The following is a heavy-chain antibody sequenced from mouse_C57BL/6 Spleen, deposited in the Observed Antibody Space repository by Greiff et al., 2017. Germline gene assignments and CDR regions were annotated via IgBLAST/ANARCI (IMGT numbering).Heavy chain of an antibody. J-gene: IGHJ3*01. CDR1: GFNIKDDY. V-gene: IGHV14-4*01. CDR2: IDPENGDT. D-gene: IGHD3-2*02. CDR3: TIDSAGYPFAY. Sequence: VQLQQSGAELVRPGASVKLSCTASGFNIKDDYMHWVKQRPEQGLEWIGWIDPENGDTEYASKFQGKATITADTSSNTAYLQLSSLTSEDTAVYYCTIDSAGYPFAYWGQGTLVTVSA.